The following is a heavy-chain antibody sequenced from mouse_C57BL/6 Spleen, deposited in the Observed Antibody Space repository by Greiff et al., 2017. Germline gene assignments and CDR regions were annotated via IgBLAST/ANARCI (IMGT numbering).Heavy chain of an antibody. V-gene: IGHV1-55*01. CDR3: ARTDSSGYVKAY. CDR2: IYPGSGST. D-gene: IGHD3-2*02. CDR1: GYTFTSYW. J-gene: IGHJ3*01. Sequence: QVQLKQPGAELVKPGASVKMSCKASGYTFTSYWITWVKQRPGQGLEWIGDIYPGSGSTNYNEKFKSKATLTVDTSSSTAYMQLSSLTSEDSAVYYCARTDSSGYVKAYWGQGTLVTVSA.